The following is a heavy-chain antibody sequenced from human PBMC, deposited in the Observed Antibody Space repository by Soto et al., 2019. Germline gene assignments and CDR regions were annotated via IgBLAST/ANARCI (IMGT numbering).Heavy chain of an antibody. Sequence: QVQLVESGGGVAQPGRSLRLSCAASGFTFSSYGMHWVRQAPGKGLEWVAVISYDGSNKYYADSVKGRFTISRDNSKNTLYLQMNSLRAEDTAVYYCAKDPRGYSYGTANPDYWGQGTLVTVSS. CDR1: GFTFSSYG. D-gene: IGHD5-18*01. CDR3: AKDPRGYSYGTANPDY. V-gene: IGHV3-30*18. CDR2: ISYDGSNK. J-gene: IGHJ4*02.